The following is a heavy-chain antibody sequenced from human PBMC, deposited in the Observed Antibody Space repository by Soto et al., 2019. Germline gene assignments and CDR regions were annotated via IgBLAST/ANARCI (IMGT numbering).Heavy chain of an antibody. J-gene: IGHJ4*02. V-gene: IGHV3-30*18. CDR2: ISYDGSNK. CDR1: GFTFSSYG. Sequence: QVQLVESGGGVVQPGRSLRLSCAASGFTFSSYGMHWVRQAPGKGLEWVAVISYDGSNKYYADSVKGRFTISRDNSKNTLYLPMNCLRAEDTGVYYCAKSRITFGGVIVNYFYYWGQGTLGAVSS. D-gene: IGHD3-16*02. CDR3: AKSRITFGGVIVNYFYY.